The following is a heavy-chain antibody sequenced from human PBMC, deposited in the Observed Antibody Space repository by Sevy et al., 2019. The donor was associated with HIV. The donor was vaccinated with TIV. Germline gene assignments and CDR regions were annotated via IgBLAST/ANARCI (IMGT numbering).Heavy chain of an antibody. CDR2: ISAHNGDT. D-gene: IGHD2-15*01. CDR3: ARAYCSSGSCYSLAY. V-gene: IGHV1-18*01. CDR1: GYTFTSYR. Sequence: ASVKVSCKASGYTFTSYRINWVRQAPGQGLEWMGWISAHNGDTNYAQKLQGRVTMNTDTSTTTAYMELRSLTSDDTAVYYCARAYCSSGSCYSLAYWGQGTLVTVSS. J-gene: IGHJ4*02.